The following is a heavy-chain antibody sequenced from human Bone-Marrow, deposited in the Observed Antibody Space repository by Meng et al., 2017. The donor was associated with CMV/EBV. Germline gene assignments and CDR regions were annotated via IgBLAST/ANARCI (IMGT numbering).Heavy chain of an antibody. J-gene: IGHJ3*02. CDR1: GGTFSSYA. V-gene: IGHV1-69*05. D-gene: IGHD3-9*01. CDR2: IIPSFGTA. CDR3: AREGGGYYDILTGHLTAAFDI. Sequence: SVKVSCKASGGTFSSYAISWVRQAPGQGLEWMGGIIPSFGTANYAQKFQGRVTITTDESTSTAYMELGSLRSEDTAVYYCAREGGGYYDILTGHLTAAFDIWGQGTMVTV.